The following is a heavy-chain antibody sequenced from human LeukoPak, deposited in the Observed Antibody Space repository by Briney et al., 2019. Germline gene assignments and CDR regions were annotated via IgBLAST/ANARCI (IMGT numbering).Heavy chain of an antibody. CDR1: GFTFSRFG. V-gene: IGHV3-48*02. CDR2: ISSSSSAI. CDR3: AQKGGTDH. J-gene: IGHJ4*02. D-gene: IGHD2-15*01. Sequence: GGSLRLSCAASGFTFSRFGMNWVRQAPGKGLEWISYISSSSSAIYYADSVKGRFTISRDNAKNSLYLQMSSLRDEDTAVYYCAQKGGTDHWGQGALVTVSS.